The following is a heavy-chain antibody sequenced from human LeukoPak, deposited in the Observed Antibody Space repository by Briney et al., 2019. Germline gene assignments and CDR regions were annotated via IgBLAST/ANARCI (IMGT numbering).Heavy chain of an antibody. Sequence: GASVKVSCKASGYTFTGYYMHWVRQAPGQGLEWMGWINPNSGGTNYAQKFQGRVTMTRDTSISTAYMELGRLRSDDTAVYYCTRGQGYYYDSSGYQDWGQGTLVTVSS. J-gene: IGHJ4*02. CDR3: TRGQGYYYDSSGYQD. V-gene: IGHV1-2*02. CDR2: INPNSGGT. D-gene: IGHD3-22*01. CDR1: GYTFTGYY.